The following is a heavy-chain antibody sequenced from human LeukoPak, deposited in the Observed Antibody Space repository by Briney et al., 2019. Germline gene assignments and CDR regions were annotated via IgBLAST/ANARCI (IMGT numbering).Heavy chain of an antibody. CDR3: ARDLYSYGESWFDP. V-gene: IGHV3-30*02. Sequence: GGSLRLSCAASGFTFSSYGMHWVRQAPGKGLEWVAFIRYDGSNKYYADSVKGRFTISRDNSKNTLYLQMNSLRAEDTAVYYCARDLYSYGESWFDPWGQGTLVTVSS. CDR1: GFTFSSYG. D-gene: IGHD5-18*01. J-gene: IGHJ5*02. CDR2: IRYDGSNK.